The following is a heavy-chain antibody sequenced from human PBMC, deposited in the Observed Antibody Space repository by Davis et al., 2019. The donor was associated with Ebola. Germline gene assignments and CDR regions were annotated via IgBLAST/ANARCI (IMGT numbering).Heavy chain of an antibody. D-gene: IGHD3-16*01. CDR3: ATDRPLDFFFGDYYGMDV. CDR1: GFTFSTYS. CDR2: ISSDSDYI. Sequence: GGSLRLSCAASGFTFSTYSMSWVRQAPGKTLEWVSSISSDSDYIYYADSAKGRFTISRDNAKNSLFLQMNSLRAEDTALYYCATDRPLDFFFGDYYGMDVWGQGTTVTVSS. J-gene: IGHJ6*02. V-gene: IGHV3-21*01.